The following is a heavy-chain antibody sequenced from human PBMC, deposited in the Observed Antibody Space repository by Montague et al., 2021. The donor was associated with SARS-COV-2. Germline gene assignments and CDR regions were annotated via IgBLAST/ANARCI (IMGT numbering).Heavy chain of an antibody. CDR3: TQSNYYYVSDYSGCAN. CDR2: INWXXXK. Sequence: PALVKPTQTLTLTGAFSGFSLSTSGMFVSWIRQPPGKALEWLAIINWXXXKLYSPSLKTRLTISKDTSKNQVVLILTNLDPVDTGTYCCTQSNYYYVSDYSGCANWGQGTLVTVSS. V-gene: IGHV2-70*01. D-gene: IGHD3-22*01. CDR1: GFSLSTSGMF. J-gene: IGHJ4*02.